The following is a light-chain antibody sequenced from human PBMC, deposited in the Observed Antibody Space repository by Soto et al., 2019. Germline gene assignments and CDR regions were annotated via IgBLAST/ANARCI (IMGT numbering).Light chain of an antibody. CDR3: YSYAGSYTSL. V-gene: IGLV2-11*01. J-gene: IGLJ3*02. Sequence: QSVLTQPRSVSGSPGQSVTISCTGTSSDIGGYNYVSWYQHHPGKAPKLMIYDVSKRPSGVPDRFSGSKSGNTASLTISGRQAEDEADYYCYSYAGSYTSLFGGGTKLTVL. CDR1: SSDIGGYNY. CDR2: DVS.